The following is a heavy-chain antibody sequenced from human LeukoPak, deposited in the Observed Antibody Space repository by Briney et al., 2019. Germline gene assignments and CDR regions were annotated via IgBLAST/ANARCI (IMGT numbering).Heavy chain of an antibody. CDR1: GFTFSSHA. CDR3: AREGGYCSSTSCPRGSYYYYGMDV. V-gene: IGHV3-30-3*01. Sequence: GGSLRLSCVASGFTFSSHAMHWVRQAPGKGLEWVAVISYDGSNKYYADSVKGRFTISRDNSKNTLYLQMNSLRAEDTAVYYCAREGGYCSSTSCPRGSYYYYGMDVWGQGTTVTVSS. CDR2: ISYDGSNK. J-gene: IGHJ6*02. D-gene: IGHD2-2*03.